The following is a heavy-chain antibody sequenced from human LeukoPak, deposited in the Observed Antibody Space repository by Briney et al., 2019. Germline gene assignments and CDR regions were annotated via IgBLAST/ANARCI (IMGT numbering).Heavy chain of an antibody. CDR3: ARDDDYVWGSYKSYSAVACDY. D-gene: IGHD3-16*01. CDR2: ISAYNGNT. Sequence: SVKVSCKASGYTFTSYGISWVRQAPGQGLEWMGWISAYNGNTNYAQKLQGRVTMTTDTSTSTAYMELRSLRSDDTAVYYCARDDDYVWGSYKSYSAVACDYWGQGTLVTVSS. V-gene: IGHV1-18*01. J-gene: IGHJ4*02. CDR1: GYTFTSYG.